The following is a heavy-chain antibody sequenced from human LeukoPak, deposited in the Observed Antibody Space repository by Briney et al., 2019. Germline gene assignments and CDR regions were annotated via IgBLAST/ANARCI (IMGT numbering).Heavy chain of an antibody. V-gene: IGHV3-53*01. CDR3: ARELREHGVLDI. D-gene: IGHD1-26*01. CDR2: IYSDGRT. Sequence: GGSLRLSCAASGFTVSSNYMSWVRQAPGKGLEWVSEIYSDGRTYYGASVKGRFSISRDNSKNTVYLQMNSLRVEDTAVYYCARELREHGVLDIWGQGTMVTVSS. CDR1: GFTVSSNY. J-gene: IGHJ3*02.